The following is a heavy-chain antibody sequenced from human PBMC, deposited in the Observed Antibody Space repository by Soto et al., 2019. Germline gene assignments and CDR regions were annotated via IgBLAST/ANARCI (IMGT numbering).Heavy chain of an antibody. V-gene: IGHV3-23*01. D-gene: IGHD3-22*01. CDR2: ISGSGGST. CDR3: AKDALGTMIVVVIPYYYYGMDV. J-gene: IGHJ6*02. Sequence: GGSLRLSCAASGFTFSSYAMSWVRQAPGKGLEWVSAISGSGGSTYYADSVKGRFTISRDNSKNTLYLQMNSLRAEDTAVYYCAKDALGTMIVVVIPYYYYGMDVWGQGTTVTVSS. CDR1: GFTFSSYA.